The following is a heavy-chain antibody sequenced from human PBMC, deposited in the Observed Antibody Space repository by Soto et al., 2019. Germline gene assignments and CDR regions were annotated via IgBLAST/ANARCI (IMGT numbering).Heavy chain of an antibody. V-gene: IGHV1-69*02. D-gene: IGHD3-16*01. CDR1: GGTFSSYT. CDR2: ITPILGIA. J-gene: IGHJ3*02. Sequence: QVQLVQSGAEVKKPGSSVKVSCKASGGTFSSYTISWVRQAPGQGLEWMGRITPILGIANYAQKFQGRVTITADKSTSTAYMELSSLRSEDTAVYYCASRARVPQIGGDAFDIWGQGTMVTVSS. CDR3: ASRARVPQIGGDAFDI.